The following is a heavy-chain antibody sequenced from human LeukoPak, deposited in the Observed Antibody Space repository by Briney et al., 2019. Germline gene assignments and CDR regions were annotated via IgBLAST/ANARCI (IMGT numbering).Heavy chain of an antibody. CDR3: TTLATYYDFWSGYPY. V-gene: IGHV3-73*01. Sequence: PGGSLRLSCAASGFTFSGSAMHWVRQASGKGLEWVGRIRSKANSYATAYAASVKGRFTISRDDSKNTAYLQMNSLKTEDTAVYYCTTLATYYDFWSGYPYWGQGTLVTVSS. CDR2: IRSKANSYAT. J-gene: IGHJ4*02. CDR1: GFTFSGSA. D-gene: IGHD3-3*01.